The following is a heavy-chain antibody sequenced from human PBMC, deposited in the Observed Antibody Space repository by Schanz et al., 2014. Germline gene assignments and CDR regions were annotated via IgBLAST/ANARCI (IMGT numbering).Heavy chain of an antibody. CDR2: IIPILGIA. D-gene: IGHD3-10*01. V-gene: IGHV1-69*02. Sequence: QVQLVQSGAEVKKPGSSMKVSCKASGGTFNSYTINWVRQAPGQGLEWMGRIIPILGIANYAQKFQGRVTITADRSTSTAYMELSSLRSEDTAVYYCGRGFSRSYIDFWGQGTLITVSS. J-gene: IGHJ4*02. CDR1: GGTFNSYT. CDR3: GRGFSRSYIDF.